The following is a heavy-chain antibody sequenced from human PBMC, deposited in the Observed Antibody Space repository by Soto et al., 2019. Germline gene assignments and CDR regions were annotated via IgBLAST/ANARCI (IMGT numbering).Heavy chain of an antibody. V-gene: IGHV3-33*01. CDR3: ARDQYSSSWYRNYFDY. D-gene: IGHD6-13*01. CDR2: IWYDGSNK. CDR1: GFTFSSYG. J-gene: IGHJ4*02. Sequence: QVQLVESGGGVVQPGRSLRLSCAASGFTFSSYGMHWVRQAPGKGLEWVAVIWYDGSNKYYADSVKGRFTISRDNSKNTLYLQMNSLRAEDTAVYYCARDQYSSSWYRNYFDYWGQGTLVTVSS.